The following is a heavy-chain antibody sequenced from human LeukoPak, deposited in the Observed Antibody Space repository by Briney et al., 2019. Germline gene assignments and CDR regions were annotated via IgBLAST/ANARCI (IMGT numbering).Heavy chain of an antibody. D-gene: IGHD7-27*01. CDR3: ALGSTSDWPCDH. CDR2: TNVDNGNA. Sequence: GASVKVSCKASGYTFNKYTINWVSQARGQRLEWMGWTNVDNGNARYSQTFQDRITITRDTTASTAYMELSSLTSKDTAVYFCALGSTSDWPCDHWGEGTLFTVSS. V-gene: IGHV1-3*01. J-gene: IGHJ4*02. CDR1: GYTFNKYT.